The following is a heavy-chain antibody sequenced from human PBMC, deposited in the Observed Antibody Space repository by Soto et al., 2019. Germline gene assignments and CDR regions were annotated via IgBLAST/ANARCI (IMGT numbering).Heavy chain of an antibody. J-gene: IGHJ6*02. Sequence: QVQLVESGGGLVKPGGSLRLSCEASGFTFSDYYMNWIRQAPGKGLECVSYISSSGSTIDYADSLKGRFTISRDNAKNSLYLQMNSLRAEDTAVYYWARRRYYYYGLDVWGQGTTVTVSS. CDR2: ISSSGSTI. CDR3: ARRRYYYYGLDV. CDR1: GFTFSDYY. V-gene: IGHV3-11*01.